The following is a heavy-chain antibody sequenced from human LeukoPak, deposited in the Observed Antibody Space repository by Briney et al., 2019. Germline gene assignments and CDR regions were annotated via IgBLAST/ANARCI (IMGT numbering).Heavy chain of an antibody. Sequence: PSETLSLTRSVSGGSISSYYWSWIRQPAGKGLEWIERIYTSGSTNYNPSLESRVTMSVDTSKNQFSLKLSSVTAADSAVYYCARSPLGSLSYFYYYYYMDVWGKGTTVTVSS. CDR2: IYTSGST. CDR3: ARSPLGSLSYFYYYYYMDV. J-gene: IGHJ6*03. D-gene: IGHD1-26*01. V-gene: IGHV4-4*07. CDR1: GGSISSYY.